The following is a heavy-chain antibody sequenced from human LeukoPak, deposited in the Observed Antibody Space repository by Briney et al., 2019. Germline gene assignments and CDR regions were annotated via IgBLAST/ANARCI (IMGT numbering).Heavy chain of an antibody. CDR1: GFTVSSKY. J-gene: IGHJ6*02. Sequence: GGSLRLSCPASGFTVSSKYMSWVRQASGKGLDWVSVISSGGSTYYADSVKSRFTISRDNAKNSLYLQMNSLRAEDTAVYYCARLRYYGMDVWGQGTTVTVSS. CDR3: ARLRYYGMDV. CDR2: ISSGGST. V-gene: IGHV3-66*04.